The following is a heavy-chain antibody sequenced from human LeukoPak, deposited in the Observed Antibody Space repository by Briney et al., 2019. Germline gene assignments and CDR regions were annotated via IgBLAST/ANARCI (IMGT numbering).Heavy chain of an antibody. CDR1: VYTFTGYY. J-gene: IGHJ5*02. CDR3: ARVLPWLVRNWFDP. D-gene: IGHD6-19*01. Sequence: ASVKVSCKASVYTFTGYYMHWVRQAPGQGLEWMGWINPNSGGTNYAQKFQGRVTMTRDTSISTAYMELSRLRSDDTAVYYCARVLPWLVRNWFDPWGQGTLVTVSS. V-gene: IGHV1-2*02. CDR2: INPNSGGT.